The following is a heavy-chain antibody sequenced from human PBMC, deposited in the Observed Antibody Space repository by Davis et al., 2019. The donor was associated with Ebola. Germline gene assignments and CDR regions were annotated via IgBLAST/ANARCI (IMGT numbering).Heavy chain of an antibody. J-gene: IGHJ1*01. CDR3: ARVHGDSTLEYFQH. Sequence: ASVKVSCKASGYTFTSYAMNWVRQAPGQGLEWMGWINTKTGNPTYAQGLTGRFVFSLDTSVSTAYLQISSLKAEDTAVYYCARVHGDSTLEYFQHWGQGTLVTVSS. V-gene: IGHV7-4-1*02. CDR1: GYTFTSYA. D-gene: IGHD4-17*01. CDR2: INTKTGNP.